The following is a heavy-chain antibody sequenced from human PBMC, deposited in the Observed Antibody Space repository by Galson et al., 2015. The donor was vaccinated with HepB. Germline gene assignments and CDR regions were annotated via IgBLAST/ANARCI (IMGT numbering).Heavy chain of an antibody. Sequence: SLRLSCAASGFTFSSYGMHWVRQAPGKGLEWVAVISYDGSNKYYADSVKGRFTISRDNSKNTLYLQMNSLRAEDTAVYYCAKLPGGDYGIDYWGQGTLVTVSS. D-gene: IGHD4-17*01. CDR1: GFTFSSYG. J-gene: IGHJ4*02. CDR2: ISYDGSNK. CDR3: AKLPGGDYGIDY. V-gene: IGHV3-30*18.